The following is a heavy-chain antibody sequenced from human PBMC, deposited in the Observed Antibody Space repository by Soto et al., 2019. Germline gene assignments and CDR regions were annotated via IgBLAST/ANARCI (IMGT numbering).Heavy chain of an antibody. Sequence: QVQLVQSGAEVKKPGSSVKVSCKASGGTFSSYAISWVRQAPGQGLEWMGGIIPIFGTANYAQKFQGRVKITADESTSIAYMELSSLRSEDTAVYYCAPTRGYCSGGSCYPNWFDPWGQGTLVTVSS. CDR2: IIPIFGTA. J-gene: IGHJ5*02. D-gene: IGHD2-15*01. CDR3: APTRGYCSGGSCYPNWFDP. CDR1: GGTFSSYA. V-gene: IGHV1-69*01.